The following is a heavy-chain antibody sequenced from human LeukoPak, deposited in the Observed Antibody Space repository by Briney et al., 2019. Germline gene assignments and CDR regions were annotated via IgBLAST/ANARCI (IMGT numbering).Heavy chain of an antibody. CDR3: AKDLGYCSSFSCPFDY. D-gene: IGHD2-2*01. CDR1: GFSFISYT. Sequence: GGSLRVSCAVSGFSFISYTMSWVRQARGKGLEWVSAISGSGGSAYYADCVKGRFTISRDNSKNTLFLQMNSLRAEDTAVYYCAKDLGYCSSFSCPFDYWGQGTLVTVSS. V-gene: IGHV3-23*01. CDR2: ISGSGGSA. J-gene: IGHJ4*02.